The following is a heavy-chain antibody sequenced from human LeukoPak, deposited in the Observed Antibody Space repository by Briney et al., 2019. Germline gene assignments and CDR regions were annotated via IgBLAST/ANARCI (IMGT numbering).Heavy chain of an antibody. Sequence: GGSLRLSCAASGFPFSNYAMGWVRQAPGKGLDWVSAISNSGGATYYADSVKGRFTIPRDNSMNTLYLQMNTLRAEDTAVYYCAKRMGATGGSFDYWGQGTLVTVSS. CDR2: ISNSGGAT. J-gene: IGHJ4*02. CDR3: AKRMGATGGSFDY. CDR1: GFPFSNYA. V-gene: IGHV3-23*01. D-gene: IGHD1-26*01.